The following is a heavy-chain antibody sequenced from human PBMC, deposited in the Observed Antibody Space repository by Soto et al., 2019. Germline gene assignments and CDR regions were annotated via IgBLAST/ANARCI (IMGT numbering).Heavy chain of an antibody. D-gene: IGHD1-26*01. Sequence: QVQVVQSGAEVKKPGASVKVSCKASGYTFSTYSMHWVRQAPGHSLEWMGWINGATGQTRSSQRVQDRVTITRDTSASTAYMELSGLRSGDTAVYYCARGKGRDENYYYYGMDIWGQGTTVTVSS. CDR2: INGATGQT. V-gene: IGHV1-3*01. J-gene: IGHJ6*02. CDR1: GYTFSTYS. CDR3: ARGKGRDENYYYYGMDI.